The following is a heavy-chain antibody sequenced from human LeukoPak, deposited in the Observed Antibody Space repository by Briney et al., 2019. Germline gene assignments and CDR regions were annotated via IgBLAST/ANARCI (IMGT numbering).Heavy chain of an antibody. D-gene: IGHD6-19*01. CDR3: ARGVLARGSSGWYFDY. J-gene: IGHJ4*02. Sequence: PGRSLRLSCAASGFTFSSYAMHWVRQAPGKGLEYVSAISSNGGSTYYANSVKGRFTISRDNSKNTLYLQMGSLRAEDMAVYYCARGVLARGSSGWYFDYWGQGTLVTVSS. V-gene: IGHV3-64*01. CDR1: GFTFSSYA. CDR2: ISSNGGST.